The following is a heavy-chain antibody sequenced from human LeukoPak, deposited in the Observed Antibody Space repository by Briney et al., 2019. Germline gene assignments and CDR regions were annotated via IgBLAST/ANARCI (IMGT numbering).Heavy chain of an antibody. CDR1: GFTFSGYA. D-gene: IGHD6-13*01. Sequence: GGSLRLSCAASGFTFSGYAMTWVRQAPGKGLEWVSGVGGSDGSTFCADSVKGRFTISRDNSKNTLYLQMNSLRVEDTVVYYCAKVGGGRIAAAGSHYWGQGTLVTVSS. CDR2: VGGSDGST. CDR3: AKVGGGRIAAAGSHY. J-gene: IGHJ4*02. V-gene: IGHV3-23*01.